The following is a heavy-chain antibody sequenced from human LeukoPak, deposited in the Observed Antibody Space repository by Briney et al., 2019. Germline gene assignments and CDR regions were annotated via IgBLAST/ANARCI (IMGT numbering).Heavy chain of an antibody. V-gene: IGHV3-23*01. D-gene: IGHD3-10*01. CDR2: ISGSGGST. CDR3: AKGELLWFGELFEN. Sequence: PGGSLRLSCAASGFTFSSYGMSWVRQAPGKGLEWVSAISGSGGSTYYADSVKGRFTISRDNSKNTLYLQMNSLRAEDTAVYYCAKGELLWFGELFENWGQGTLVTVSS. J-gene: IGHJ4*02. CDR1: GFTFSSYG.